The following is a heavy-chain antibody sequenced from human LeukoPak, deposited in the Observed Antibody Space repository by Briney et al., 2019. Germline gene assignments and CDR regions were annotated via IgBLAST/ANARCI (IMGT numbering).Heavy chain of an antibody. CDR3: ARDSTIFGVAADY. J-gene: IGHJ4*02. D-gene: IGHD3-3*01. CDR2: ISAYNGNT. V-gene: IGHV1-18*01. Sequence: VASVKVSCKASGYTFTSYGISWVRQAPGQGLEWMGWISAYNGNTNYAQKFQGRVTITADESTSTAYMELSSLRSEDTAVYYCARDSTIFGVAADYWGQGTLVTVSS. CDR1: GYTFTSYG.